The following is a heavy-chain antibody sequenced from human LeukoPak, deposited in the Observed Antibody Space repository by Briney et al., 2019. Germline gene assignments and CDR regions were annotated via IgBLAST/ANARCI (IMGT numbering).Heavy chain of an antibody. CDR3: ARDSGWYPVDY. CDR1: GFTFSNNW. CDR2: IKEDGSEK. V-gene: IGHV3-7*01. Sequence: GGSLXXSCAASGFTFSNNWMTWVRQAPGKGLEGVANIKEDGSEKNYVDSVKGGLTISRDKAKNSLYMQMNSLRAEDTAVYYCARDSGWYPVDYWGQGTLVTVPS. J-gene: IGHJ4*02. D-gene: IGHD6-19*01.